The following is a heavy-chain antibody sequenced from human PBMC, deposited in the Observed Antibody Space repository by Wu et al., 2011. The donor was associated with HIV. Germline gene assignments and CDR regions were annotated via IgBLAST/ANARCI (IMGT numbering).Heavy chain of an antibody. J-gene: IGHJ4*02. Sequence: QVQLEQSGAEMKKPGASMKVSCKVSGHTLIELSMHWVRQTPGKGLEWMGGFPPEYGESIYAQKFQGRVTMTEDTSTDTAYMELSSLRSEDTAVYYCVTGHMVRGVIITKYYFDYWAREPVLTVSS. D-gene: IGHD3-10*01. CDR3: VTGHMVRGVIITKYYFDY. CDR2: FPPEYGES. CDR1: GHTLIELS. V-gene: IGHV1-24*01.